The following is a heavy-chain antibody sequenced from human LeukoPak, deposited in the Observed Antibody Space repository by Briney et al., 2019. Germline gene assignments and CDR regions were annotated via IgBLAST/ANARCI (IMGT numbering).Heavy chain of an antibody. J-gene: IGHJ4*02. Sequence: GGSLRLSCAASGFTFSSCAMDWVRQAPGKGLEWVAVISYDGNNKYYADSVKGRFTISRDNSKNTLYLQMNSLRAEDTAVYYCARAHSGVTALDYWGQGTLVTVSS. V-gene: IGHV3-30*04. CDR2: ISYDGNNK. D-gene: IGHD2-21*02. CDR3: ARAHSGVTALDY. CDR1: GFTFSSCA.